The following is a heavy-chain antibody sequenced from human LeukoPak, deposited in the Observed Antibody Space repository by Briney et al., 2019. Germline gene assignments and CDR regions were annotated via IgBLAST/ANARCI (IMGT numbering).Heavy chain of an antibody. Sequence: PGGSLRPSCAASGFTFSDYYMSWIRQAPGKGLEWVSYISSSGSTIYYADSVKGRFTISRDNAKNSLYLQMNSLRAEDTAVYYCARTLVYGDYGEGLRYWGQGTLVTVSS. CDR2: ISSSGSTI. CDR3: ARTLVYGDYGEGLRY. D-gene: IGHD4-17*01. CDR1: GFTFSDYY. V-gene: IGHV3-11*01. J-gene: IGHJ4*02.